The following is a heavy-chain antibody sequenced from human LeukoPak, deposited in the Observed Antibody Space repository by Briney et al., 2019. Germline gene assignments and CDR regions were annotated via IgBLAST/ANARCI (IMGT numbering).Heavy chain of an antibody. D-gene: IGHD4-23*01. Sequence: SETLSLTCTVSGGSISSSSYYWGWIRQPPGKGLEWIGSIYYSGSTYYNPSLKSRITISVDTSKNQFSLKLSSVTAADTAVYYCARGVPGGITPGGYWGQGILVTVSS. CDR3: ARGVPGGITPGGY. CDR1: GGSISSSSYY. CDR2: IYYSGST. J-gene: IGHJ4*02. V-gene: IGHV4-39*07.